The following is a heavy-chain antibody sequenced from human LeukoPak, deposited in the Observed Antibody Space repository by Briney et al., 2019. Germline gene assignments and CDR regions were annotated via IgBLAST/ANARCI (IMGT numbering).Heavy chain of an antibody. CDR1: GFTVSSNY. J-gene: IGHJ3*02. CDR2: IYSGGST. V-gene: IGHV3-66*02. D-gene: IGHD2-15*01. Sequence: GGSLRLSCAASGFTVSSNYMSWVRQAPGKGLEWVSVIYSGGSTYYADSVKGRFTISRDNSKNTLYLQMNSLRAEDTAVYYCARYVVVVAAGGEHDAFDIWGQGTMVTVSS. CDR3: ARYVVVVAAGGEHDAFDI.